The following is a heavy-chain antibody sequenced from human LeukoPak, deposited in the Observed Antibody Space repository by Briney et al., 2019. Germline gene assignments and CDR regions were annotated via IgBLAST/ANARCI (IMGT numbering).Heavy chain of an antibody. CDR2: ISHDGDNK. CDR3: ARDNLIAAAGTGFDP. CDR1: GFTFSSFA. Sequence: GGSLRLSCAASGFTFSSFALHWVRQAPGKGLEWMALISHDGDNKYYADSVKGRFTISRDNAKKSLYLQMNSLRAEDTAVYSCARDNLIAAAGTGFDPWGQGTLVTVSS. V-gene: IGHV3-30-3*01. D-gene: IGHD6-13*01. J-gene: IGHJ5*02.